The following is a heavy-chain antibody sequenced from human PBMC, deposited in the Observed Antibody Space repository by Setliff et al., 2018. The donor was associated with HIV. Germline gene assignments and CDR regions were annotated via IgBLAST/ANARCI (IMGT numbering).Heavy chain of an antibody. J-gene: IGHJ6*02. D-gene: IGHD3-9*01. V-gene: IGHV1-18*01. CDR1: GYTISAHG. CDR3: AIDGLSYNILPGSIAYFLSGMDV. CDR2: ISGDTGDI. Sequence: ASVKVSCKASGYTISAHGVSWVRHVPGHGLEWMGWISGDTGDIKYSQRFEGRLTMTTETSTNTAYMELRSLRSDDTAGYYCAIDGLSYNILPGSIAYFLSGMDVWGQGTTVTVSS.